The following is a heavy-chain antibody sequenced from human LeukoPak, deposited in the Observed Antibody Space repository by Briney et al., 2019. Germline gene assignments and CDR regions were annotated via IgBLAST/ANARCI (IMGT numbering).Heavy chain of an antibody. CDR3: ARVKTDYGDYVVDY. V-gene: IGHV4-59*01. Sequence: SETLSLTCTVSGGSISSYYWSWIRQPPGKGLEWIGYIYYSGSTNYNPSLKSRVTISVDTSKNQFSLKLGSVTAADTAVYYCARVKTDYGDYVVDYWGQGTLVTVSS. D-gene: IGHD4-17*01. CDR2: IYYSGST. CDR1: GGSISSYY. J-gene: IGHJ4*02.